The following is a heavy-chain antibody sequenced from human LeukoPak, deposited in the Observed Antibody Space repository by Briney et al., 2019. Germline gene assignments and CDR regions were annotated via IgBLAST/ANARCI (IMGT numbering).Heavy chain of an antibody. Sequence: SETLSLTCAVYGGSFSGYYWSWIRQPPGKVLEWIGEINHSGSTNYNPSLKSRVTISVDTSKNQFSLKLSSVTAADTAVYYCARRAAGGIQLWLPGFDPWGQGTLVTVSS. CDR1: GGSFSGYY. D-gene: IGHD5-18*01. CDR3: ARRAAGGIQLWLPGFDP. V-gene: IGHV4-34*01. CDR2: INHSGST. J-gene: IGHJ5*02.